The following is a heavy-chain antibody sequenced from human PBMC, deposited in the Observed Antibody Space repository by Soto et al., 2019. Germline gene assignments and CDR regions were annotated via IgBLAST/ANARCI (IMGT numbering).Heavy chain of an antibody. D-gene: IGHD5-12*01. J-gene: IGHJ4*02. Sequence: GCIRQHPGNGMECIGYIYHSGSTYYNPSLKSRFTISIDTSENQFSLRLSSVTAADTAVYYCARVLRSGYDRSVAEYYFDRWGQGTLVTVSS. CDR2: IYHSGST. CDR3: ARVLRSGYDRSVAEYYFDR. V-gene: IGHV4-31*02.